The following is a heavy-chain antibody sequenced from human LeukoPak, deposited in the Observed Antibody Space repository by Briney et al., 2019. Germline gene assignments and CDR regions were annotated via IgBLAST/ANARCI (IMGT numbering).Heavy chain of an antibody. CDR1: GFTFSSYS. CDR3: AKDPQYSGSWYDYFDY. CDR2: ISGSGDTT. Sequence: GGSLRLSCAASGFTFSSYSMNWVRQAPGKGLEWVSVISGSGDTTYYADSVKGRFTISRDNSRNTLSLQMKSLRAEDTAVYYCAKDPQYSGSWYDYFDYWGQGTLVTVSS. D-gene: IGHD6-13*01. V-gene: IGHV3-23*01. J-gene: IGHJ4*02.